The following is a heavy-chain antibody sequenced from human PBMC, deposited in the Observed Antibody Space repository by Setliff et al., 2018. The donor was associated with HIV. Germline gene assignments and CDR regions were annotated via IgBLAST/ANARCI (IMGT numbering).Heavy chain of an antibody. CDR3: TTKGRDVYTLEAPG. CDR2: IKSKTDGGTT. J-gene: IGHJ4*02. Sequence: GESLKISCAGSGFNFKNAWMSWVRQAPGKGLEWVGRIKSKTDGGTTDYAAPVKGRFTISRDDSKNMLYLQMNSLETEDTAVYYCTTKGRDVYTLEAPGWGQGTLVTVSS. D-gene: IGHD2-15*01. CDR1: GFNFKNAW. V-gene: IGHV3-15*01.